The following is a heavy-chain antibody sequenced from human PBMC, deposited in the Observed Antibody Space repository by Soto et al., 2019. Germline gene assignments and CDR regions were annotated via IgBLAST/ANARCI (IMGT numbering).Heavy chain of an antibody. CDR3: ARSYEYSSSSGYYYYYYGMDV. CDR2: IDWDDDK. CDR1: GFSLSTSGMC. V-gene: IGHV2-70*01. J-gene: IGHJ6*02. D-gene: IGHD6-6*01. Sequence: SGPTLVNPTQTLTLTCTFSGFSLSTSGMCVSWIRQPPGKALEWLALIDWDDDKYYSTSLKTRLTISKDTSKNQVVLTMTNMDPVDTATYYCARSYEYSSSSGYYYYYYGMDVWGQGTTVTVS.